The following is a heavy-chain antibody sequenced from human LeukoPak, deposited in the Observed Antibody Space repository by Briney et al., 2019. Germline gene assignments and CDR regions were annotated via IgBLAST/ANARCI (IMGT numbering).Heavy chain of an antibody. CDR3: AKDWGPTMVRGGLDY. J-gene: IGHJ4*02. Sequence: GGSLRLSCAASGFTFRTSPMHWVRQAPGKGLEWVAVISYDGKIKVYADSVKGRFTISRDIAKNMLYLEMNSLRAEDTAVYYCAKDWGPTMVRGGLDYWGQGTLVTVSS. V-gene: IGHV3-30*04. CDR2: ISYDGKIK. D-gene: IGHD3-10*01. CDR1: GFTFRTSP.